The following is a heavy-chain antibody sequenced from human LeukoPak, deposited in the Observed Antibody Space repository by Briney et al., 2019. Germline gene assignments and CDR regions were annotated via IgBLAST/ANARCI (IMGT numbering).Heavy chain of an antibody. CDR3: ARPSFYDSSGYYAVDY. D-gene: IGHD3-22*01. V-gene: IGHV5-51*01. CDR1: GYSFTSYW. Sequence: GESLKISCKGSGYSFTSYWIGWVRQMPGKGLEWMGIIYPGDSDTRYSPSFQGQVTISADKSISTAYLQWSSLKASDTAMYYCARPSFYDSSGYYAVDYWGQGTLATVSS. CDR2: IYPGDSDT. J-gene: IGHJ4*02.